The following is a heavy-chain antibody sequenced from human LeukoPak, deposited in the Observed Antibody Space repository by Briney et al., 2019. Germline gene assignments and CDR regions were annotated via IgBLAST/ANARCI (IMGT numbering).Heavy chain of an antibody. J-gene: IGHJ4*02. Sequence: KTGGSLRLSCAASGFTFSSYSMNRVRQAPGKGLEWVSSISSSSSYIYYADSVKGRFTISRDNAKNSLYLQMNSLRAEDTAVYYCARDGAYYYDSSGYYFRDYWGQGTLVTVSS. V-gene: IGHV3-21*01. CDR2: ISSSSSYI. CDR3: ARDGAYYYDSSGYYFRDY. D-gene: IGHD3-22*01. CDR1: GFTFSSYS.